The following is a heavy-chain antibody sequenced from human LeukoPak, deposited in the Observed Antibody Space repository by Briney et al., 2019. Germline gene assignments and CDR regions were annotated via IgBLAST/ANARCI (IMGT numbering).Heavy chain of an antibody. CDR2: ISSSGSTI. CDR3: ARDPPRVAYFCY. CDR1: GFTFSTYE. V-gene: IGHV3-48*03. J-gene: IGHJ4*02. Sequence: GGSLRLSCAASGFTFSTYEMNWVRQAPGKGLEWLSYISSSGSTIYYADSVKGRFTISRDNAKNSLSLQMNSLRAEDTAVYYCARDPPRVAYFCYWGQGTLVTVSS.